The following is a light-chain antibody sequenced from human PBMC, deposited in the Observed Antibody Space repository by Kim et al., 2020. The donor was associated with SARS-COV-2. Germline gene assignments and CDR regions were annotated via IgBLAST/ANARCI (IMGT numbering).Light chain of an antibody. CDR1: ESVGTS. CDR3: QQYTDWSPLT. V-gene: IGKV3-15*01. CDR2: GAS. Sequence: SPGERATLSCRASESVGTSFVWYLQKPGQAPRLLIYGASARATGIPARFSGSGSGTEFTLTITSLQSEDFATYYCQQYTDWSPLTFGGGTKVDIK. J-gene: IGKJ4*01.